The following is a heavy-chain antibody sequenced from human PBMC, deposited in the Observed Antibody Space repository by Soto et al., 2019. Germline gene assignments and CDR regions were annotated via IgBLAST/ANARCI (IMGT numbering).Heavy chain of an antibody. J-gene: IGHJ4*02. CDR1: GFSLSKARMG. D-gene: IGHD1-7*01. V-gene: IGHV2-26*01. CDR2: IFWNDKR. CDR3: ARALREELPIYHVDS. Sequence: QVTLKESGPVLVKPTETLTLTCTVSGFSLSKARMGVSWIRQPPGKALEWLAHIFWNDKRSYNTSLKSRLTISRDTSKSQVVLTMTNVDPVDTGTYFCARALREELPIYHVDSWCQGTLVTVSS.